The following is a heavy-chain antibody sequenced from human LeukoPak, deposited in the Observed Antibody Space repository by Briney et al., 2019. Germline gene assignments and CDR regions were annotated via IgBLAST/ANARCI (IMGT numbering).Heavy chain of an antibody. CDR1: GYSISSGYY. CDR3: ARAARYYYDSSGYYATFDY. V-gene: IGHV4-38-2*02. CDR2: IYHSGST. D-gene: IGHD3-22*01. J-gene: IGHJ4*02. Sequence: SETLSLTCTVSGYSISSGYYWGWIRQPPGKGLEWIGSIYHSGSTYYNPSLKSRVTISVDTSKNQFSLKLSSVTAADTAVYHCARAARYYYDSSGYYATFDYWGQGTLVTVSS.